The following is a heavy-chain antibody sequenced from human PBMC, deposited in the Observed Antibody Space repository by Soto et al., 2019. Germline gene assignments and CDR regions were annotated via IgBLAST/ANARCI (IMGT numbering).Heavy chain of an antibody. V-gene: IGHV3-48*02. CDR3: ARSLYYYDSSGYPVPDAFDI. CDR2: ISSSSSTI. D-gene: IGHD3-22*01. J-gene: IGHJ3*02. Sequence: PGGSLRLSCAASGFTFSSYSMNWVRQAPGKGLEWVSYISSSSSTIYYADSVKGRFTISRDNAKNSLYLQMNSLRDEDTAVYYCARSLYYYDSSGYPVPDAFDIWGQGTMVTVSS. CDR1: GFTFSSYS.